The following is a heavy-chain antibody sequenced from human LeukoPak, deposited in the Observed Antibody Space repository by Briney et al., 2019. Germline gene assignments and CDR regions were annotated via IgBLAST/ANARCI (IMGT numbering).Heavy chain of an antibody. CDR1: GGSFSGYY. V-gene: IGHV4-34*01. D-gene: IGHD5-24*01. CDR2: IDHSGST. CDR3: ARGGVEMEMAYNWFDP. Sequence: SETLSLTCAVYGGSFSGYYWSWIRQPPGKGLEWIGEIDHSGSTNYNPSLKSRVTISVDTSKNQFSLKLSSVTAADTAVYYCARGGVEMEMAYNWFDPWGQGTLVTVSS. J-gene: IGHJ5*02.